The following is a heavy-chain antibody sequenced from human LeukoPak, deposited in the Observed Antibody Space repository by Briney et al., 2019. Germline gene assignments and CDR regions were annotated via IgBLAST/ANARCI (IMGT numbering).Heavy chain of an antibody. CDR1: GYTFTGYY. CDR2: INPNSGGI. D-gene: IGHD4-4*01. CDR3: AREYSNYGIYYYYGMDV. V-gene: IGHV1-2*02. Sequence: ASVKVSCKASGYTFTGYYMHWVRQAPGQGLEWMGWINPNSGGINYAQKFQGRVTMTRDTSISTAYMELSRLRSDDTAVYYCAREYSNYGIYYYYGMDVWGQGTTVTVSS. J-gene: IGHJ6*02.